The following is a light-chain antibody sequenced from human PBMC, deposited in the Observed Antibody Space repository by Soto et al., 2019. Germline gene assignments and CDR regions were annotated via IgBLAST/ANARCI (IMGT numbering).Light chain of an antibody. J-gene: IGKJ1*01. CDR2: DAS. V-gene: IGKV1-33*01. Sequence: DIQMTQSPSSLSASVGDRVAITCQASQDISNHLNWYQQKPGKAPRLLIYDASNLETGVPSRFSGSGSGTEFTLTISNLQPDDFATYYCQQYNSYSPAFGQGTKVDIK. CDR1: QDISNH. CDR3: QQYNSYSPA.